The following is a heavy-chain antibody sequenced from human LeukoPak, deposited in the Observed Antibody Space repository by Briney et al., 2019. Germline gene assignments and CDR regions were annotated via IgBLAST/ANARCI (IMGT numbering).Heavy chain of an antibody. Sequence: SETLSLTCTVSGRSISSDYWSWIRQPPGKGLEWIGYIYTSGSNHYNPSLKSRVTISGDTSKNQFSLKLSSVTAADTAVYYCARQKAGNCFDPWGQGTPVTVSS. CDR3: ARQKAGNCFDP. D-gene: IGHD6-19*01. CDR1: GRSISSDY. CDR2: IYTSGSN. V-gene: IGHV4-4*09. J-gene: IGHJ5*02.